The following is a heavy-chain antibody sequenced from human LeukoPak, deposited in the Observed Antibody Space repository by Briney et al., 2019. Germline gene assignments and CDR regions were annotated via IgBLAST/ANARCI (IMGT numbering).Heavy chain of an antibody. Sequence: NPGGSLRLSCAASGFTFSNAWMSWVRQAPGKGREWVGRIKSKTDGGTTDYAAPVKGRFTISRDDSKNTLYLQMNSLKTEDTAVYYCTTPAYYYDSSGYYYWGQGTLVTVSS. V-gene: IGHV3-15*01. J-gene: IGHJ4*02. D-gene: IGHD3-22*01. CDR3: TTPAYYYDSSGYYY. CDR2: IKSKTDGGTT. CDR1: GFTFSNAW.